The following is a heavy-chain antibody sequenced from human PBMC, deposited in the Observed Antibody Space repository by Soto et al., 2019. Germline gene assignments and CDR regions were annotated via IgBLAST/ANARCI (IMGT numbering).Heavy chain of an antibody. CDR3: ARGDFDWLLSFDP. CDR2: IYYSGST. D-gene: IGHD3-9*01. CDR1: GGSISSYY. J-gene: IGHJ5*02. Sequence: SETLSLTCTVSGGSISSYYWSWIRQPPGKGLEWIGYIYYSGSTNYNPSLKSRVTISVDTSKNQFSLKLSSVTAADTAVYYCARGDFDWLLSFDPWGQGTLVTVSS. V-gene: IGHV4-59*01.